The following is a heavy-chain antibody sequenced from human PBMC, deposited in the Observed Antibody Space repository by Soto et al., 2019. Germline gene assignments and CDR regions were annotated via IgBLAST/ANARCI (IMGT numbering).Heavy chain of an antibody. J-gene: IGHJ6*03. CDR1: GDSVSSNSAA. CDR3: AGTTSQQWSYMDV. V-gene: IGHV6-1*01. D-gene: IGHD1-7*01. CDR2: TYYRSRWYN. Sequence: QVQLQASGPGLVKPSQTLSLTCAISGDSVSSNSAAWNWIRLSPSRGLEWLARTYYRSRWYNDYAVSVRSRITVNPDTSKKQLSLQLTCVPPADKAVYYCAGTTSQQWSYMDVWGKGTTVTVSS.